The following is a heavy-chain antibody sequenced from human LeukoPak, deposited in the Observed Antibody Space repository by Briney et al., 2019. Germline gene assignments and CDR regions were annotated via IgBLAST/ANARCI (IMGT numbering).Heavy chain of an antibody. V-gene: IGHV4-34*01. J-gene: IGHJ5*02. CDR3: ARGRGAAADNWFDP. CDR2: INHSGST. Sequence: SETLSLTCAVYGGSFSGYYWSWIRQPPGKGLGWIGEINHSGSTNYNPSLKSRVTISVDTSKNQFSLKLSSVTAADTAVYYCARGRGAAADNWFDPWGQGTLVTVSS. D-gene: IGHD6-13*01. CDR1: GGSFSGYY.